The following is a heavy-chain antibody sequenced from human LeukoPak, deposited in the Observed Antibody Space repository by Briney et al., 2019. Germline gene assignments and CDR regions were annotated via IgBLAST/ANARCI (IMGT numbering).Heavy chain of an antibody. Sequence: GGSLRLSCAASGFNFSDYYMSWIRQAPGKGLEWVSYISSGDSTIYYADSVKGRFTISRDNAKNSLYLQMNSLRADDTAVYYCARGGYDFWSGYYEAVDYWGQGTLVTVSS. D-gene: IGHD3-3*01. V-gene: IGHV3-11*01. CDR3: ARGGYDFWSGYYEAVDY. CDR2: ISSGDSTI. CDR1: GFNFSDYY. J-gene: IGHJ4*02.